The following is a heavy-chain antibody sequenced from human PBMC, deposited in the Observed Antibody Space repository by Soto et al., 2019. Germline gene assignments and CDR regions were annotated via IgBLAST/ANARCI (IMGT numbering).Heavy chain of an antibody. V-gene: IGHV1-18*01. CDR1: GYTFPTST. D-gene: IGHD4-17*01. Sequence: QLQLVQSGAEAKKPGASVKVSCKASGYTFPTSTISWVRQAPGQGLEWMGWIKAYSGNTNYAQKLQGRVTMTTDTPTNTAYMELRSLTTDDAVIYYCAIADYGDDDYWGQGTLVTVSS. CDR3: AIADYGDDDY. J-gene: IGHJ4*02. CDR2: IKAYSGNT.